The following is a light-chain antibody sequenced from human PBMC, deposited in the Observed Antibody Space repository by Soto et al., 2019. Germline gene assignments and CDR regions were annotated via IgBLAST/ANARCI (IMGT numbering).Light chain of an antibody. V-gene: IGKV1-5*03. CDR1: QSIGTW. CDR2: RAS. Sequence: DIQMTQSPSTLSASIGDSVTITCRASQSIGTWLAWHQQKPGKAPNLLIYRASSLGSGVSSRFSGSGSGTEFTLTISSLQLGDFATYYCQQYDRFPITFGQGTRLEIK. CDR3: QQYDRFPIT. J-gene: IGKJ5*01.